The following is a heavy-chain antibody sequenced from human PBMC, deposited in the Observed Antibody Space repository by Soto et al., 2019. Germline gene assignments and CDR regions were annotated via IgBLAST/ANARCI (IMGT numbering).Heavy chain of an antibody. Sequence: SETLSLTCTVSSGSISSYYWSWIRQPAGKGLEWIGRIYTSGSTNYNPSLKSRVTMSVDTSKNQFSLKLSSVTAADTAVYYCARACSSNSCYDVFDYWGQGTLVTVSS. J-gene: IGHJ4*02. D-gene: IGHD2-2*01. CDR3: ARACSSNSCYDVFDY. V-gene: IGHV4-4*07. CDR1: SGSISSYY. CDR2: IYTSGST.